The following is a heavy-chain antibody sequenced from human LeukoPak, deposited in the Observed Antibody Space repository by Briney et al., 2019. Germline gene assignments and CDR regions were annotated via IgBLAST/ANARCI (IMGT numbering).Heavy chain of an antibody. CDR1: GGTFSSYA. Sequence: SVKVSCKASGGTFSSYAISWVRQAPGQGLEWMGGIIPIFGTANYAQKFQNRVTITADESTSTAYMELSSLRSEDTAVYYCARPARPYSGSYPSVYWGQGTLVTVSS. V-gene: IGHV1-69*13. CDR2: IIPIFGTA. D-gene: IGHD1-26*01. J-gene: IGHJ4*02. CDR3: ARPARPYSGSYPSVY.